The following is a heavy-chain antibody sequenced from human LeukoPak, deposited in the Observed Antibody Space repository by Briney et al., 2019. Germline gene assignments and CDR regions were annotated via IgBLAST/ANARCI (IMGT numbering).Heavy chain of an antibody. V-gene: IGHV7-4-1*02. CDR1: GYTFTSYA. CDR3: ARVEPLAVAGLDYYYYYMDV. D-gene: IGHD6-19*01. J-gene: IGHJ6*03. Sequence: ASVKVSCKASGYTFTSYAMNWVRPAPGQGLEWMGWINTNTGNPTYAQGFTGRFVFSLDTSVSTAYLQISSLKAEDTAVYYCARVEPLAVAGLDYYYYYMDVWGKGTTVTVSS. CDR2: INTNTGNP.